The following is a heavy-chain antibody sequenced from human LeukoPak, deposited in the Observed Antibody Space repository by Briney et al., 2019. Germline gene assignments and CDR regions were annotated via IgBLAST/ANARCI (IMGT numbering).Heavy chain of an antibody. V-gene: IGHV1-46*01. J-gene: IGHJ4*02. CDR1: GYTFTSYY. Sequence: ASVKVSCKASGYTFTSYYMHWVRQAPGQGLEWMGIINPSGGSTSYAQKFQGRVTMTRDTSTSTVYMGLSSLRSEDTAVYYCARGHVLLWFGELSDFDYWGQGTLVTVSS. CDR3: ARGHVLLWFGELSDFDY. D-gene: IGHD3-10*01. CDR2: INPSGGST.